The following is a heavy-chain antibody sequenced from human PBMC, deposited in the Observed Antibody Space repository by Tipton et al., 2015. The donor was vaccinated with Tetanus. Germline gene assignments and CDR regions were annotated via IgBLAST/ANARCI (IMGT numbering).Heavy chain of an antibody. V-gene: IGHV3-48*01. D-gene: IGHD4-17*01. CDR3: ASSTVTR. J-gene: IGHJ4*02. CDR2: ISTTSNTI. CDR1: GSIVNTNY. Sequence: SLRLSCVASGSIVNTNYINWVRQAPGKGLEWISYISTTSNTIYYADSVKGRFTISRDNGKNLLYLQMSRLRREDTAVYYCASSTVTRWGPGTLVTVSS.